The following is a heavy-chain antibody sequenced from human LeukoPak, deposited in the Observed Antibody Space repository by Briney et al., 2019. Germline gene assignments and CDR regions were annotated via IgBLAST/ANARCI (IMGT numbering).Heavy chain of an antibody. D-gene: IGHD5-12*01. Sequence: GGSLRLSCAASGFTFSSYGMHRVRQAPGKGLEWVAFIPSDGNTKYYADSVKGRFTISRDNYKNTLYLQMHSLRAEDTAVYYCARGRRLRLKFIYYYYYMDVWGKGTTVTVSS. CDR1: GFTFSSYG. CDR3: ARGRRLRLKFIYYYYYMDV. CDR2: IPSDGNTK. J-gene: IGHJ6*03. V-gene: IGHV3-30*02.